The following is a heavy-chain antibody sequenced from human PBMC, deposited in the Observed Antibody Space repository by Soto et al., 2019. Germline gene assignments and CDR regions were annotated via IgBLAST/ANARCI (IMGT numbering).Heavy chain of an antibody. CDR1: GGSVSSGSYY. CDR2: IYYSGST. Sequence: SETLSLTCTVSGGSVSSGSYYWSWIRQPPGKGLEWIGYIYYSGSTNYNPSLKSRVTISVDTSKNQFSLKLSSVTAADTAVYYCARESGYYYDSSGYYNFDYWGQGTLVTVSS. J-gene: IGHJ4*02. D-gene: IGHD3-22*01. CDR3: ARESGYYYDSSGYYNFDY. V-gene: IGHV4-61*01.